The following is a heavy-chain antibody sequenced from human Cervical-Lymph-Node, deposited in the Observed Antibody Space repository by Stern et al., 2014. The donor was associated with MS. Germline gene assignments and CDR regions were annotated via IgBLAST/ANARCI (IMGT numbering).Heavy chain of an antibody. V-gene: IGHV3-21*01. CDR3: TTRDNYGDY. D-gene: IGHD4-11*01. J-gene: IGHJ4*02. CDR2: IRGGSGST. Sequence: QLVQSGGGLVKPGGSLRLSCAASASTFSAYSMNWVRHAPGKGLEWVASIRGGSGSTYYGDSVKGRFAISRDNAKKSLYLHMSSLRGEDTAVYYCTTRDNYGDYWGQGTQVTVSS. CDR1: ASTFSAYS.